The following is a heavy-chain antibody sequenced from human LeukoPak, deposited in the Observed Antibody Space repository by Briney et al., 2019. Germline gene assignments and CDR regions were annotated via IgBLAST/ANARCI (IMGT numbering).Heavy chain of an antibody. D-gene: IGHD3-3*01. CDR2: IYGGGGT. CDR1: GFTVSSSY. J-gene: IGHJ4*02. Sequence: GGSLRLSCAASGFTVSSSYMTWVRQAPGKGLEWVSVIYGGGGTNYADSVKGRFTISRDNSRDTLYLQMNSLRVDDTAVYYCARALNLGGVAASDYWGQGTSVNVSS. CDR3: ARALNLGGVAASDY. V-gene: IGHV3-66*01.